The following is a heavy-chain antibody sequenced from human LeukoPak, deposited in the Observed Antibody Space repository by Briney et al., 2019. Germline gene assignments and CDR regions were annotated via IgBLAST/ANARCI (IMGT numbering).Heavy chain of an antibody. V-gene: IGHV3-53*01. D-gene: IGHD3-22*01. CDR3: ARGSGYYRYYFDY. CDR2: IYSGGST. CDR1: GFTVSSNY. Sequence: SGGSLRLSCAASGFTVSSNYMSWVRQAPGKGLEWVSVIYSGGSTYYADSVKGRFTISRDNSKNTLYLQMNSLRAEDTAVYYCARGSGYYRYYFDYWGRGTLVTVSS. J-gene: IGHJ4*02.